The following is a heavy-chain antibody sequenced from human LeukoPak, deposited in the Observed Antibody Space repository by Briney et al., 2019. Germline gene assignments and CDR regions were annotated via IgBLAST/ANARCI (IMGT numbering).Heavy chain of an antibody. J-gene: IGHJ4*02. CDR1: GFTFDEYG. D-gene: IGHD3-22*01. V-gene: IGHV3-20*04. Sequence: GGSLRLSCAASGFTFDEYGMSWVRQAPGKGLEWVSGINWNGGSTGYADSVKGRFTISRDNAKNSLYLQMNSLRAGDTALYYCARERTYYYDSNPDYFDYWGQGTLVTVSS. CDR2: INWNGGST. CDR3: ARERTYYYDSNPDYFDY.